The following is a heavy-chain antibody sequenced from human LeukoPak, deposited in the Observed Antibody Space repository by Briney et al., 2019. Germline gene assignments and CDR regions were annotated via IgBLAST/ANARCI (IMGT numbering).Heavy chain of an antibody. D-gene: IGHD5-18*01. Sequence: AASVKVSRKASGGTFSSYAISWVRQAPGQGLEWMGGIIPIFGTANYAQKFQGRVTITTDESTSTAYMELSSLRSEDTAVYYCARGEDTAMVFDYWGQGTLVTVSS. J-gene: IGHJ4*02. CDR2: IIPIFGTA. V-gene: IGHV1-69*05. CDR1: GGTFSSYA. CDR3: ARGEDTAMVFDY.